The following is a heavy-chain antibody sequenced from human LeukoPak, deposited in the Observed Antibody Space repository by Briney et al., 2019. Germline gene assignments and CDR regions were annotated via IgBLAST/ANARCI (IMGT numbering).Heavy chain of an antibody. Sequence: PGGSLRLSCAASLFTFRSYSMNCVRHPPGKGLEWVSSIRSSSSYIYYADSVKGRFTISRDKAKSSLYRQMNSLRAEDTAVYYCARSDIVATLGVDAFDIWGQGTMVTVSS. J-gene: IGHJ3*02. CDR3: ARSDIVATLGVDAFDI. CDR2: IRSSSSYI. D-gene: IGHD5-12*01. V-gene: IGHV3-21*01. CDR1: LFTFRSYS.